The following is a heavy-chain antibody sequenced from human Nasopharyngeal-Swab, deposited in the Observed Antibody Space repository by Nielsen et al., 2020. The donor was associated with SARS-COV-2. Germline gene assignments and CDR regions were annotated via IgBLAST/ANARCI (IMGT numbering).Heavy chain of an antibody. Sequence: GESLKIACAASGFTFSSYSMNWVRQAPGKGLEWVSYISSSSSTIYYADSVKGRFTISRDNAKNSLYLQMNSLRAEDTAVYYCARDSIYDFWSGYSHWGQGTLFTVSS. CDR2: ISSSSSTI. J-gene: IGHJ4*02. D-gene: IGHD3-3*01. V-gene: IGHV3-48*04. CDR3: ARDSIYDFWSGYSH. CDR1: GFTFSSYS.